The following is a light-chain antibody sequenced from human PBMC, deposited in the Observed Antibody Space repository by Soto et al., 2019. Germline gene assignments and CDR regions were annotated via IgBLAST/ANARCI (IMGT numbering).Light chain of an antibody. CDR1: QSISSW. CDR3: QEYNSQSRYT. Sequence: DIQMTQSPSTLSASVGDRVTITCRASQSISSWLAGYQQKPGKAPKLLIYPASSLESGVPSRFSGSGSGTEFTLTVSSLQPDDFATYYGQEYNSQSRYTFGQGTKLEIK. V-gene: IGKV1-5*03. J-gene: IGKJ2*01. CDR2: PAS.